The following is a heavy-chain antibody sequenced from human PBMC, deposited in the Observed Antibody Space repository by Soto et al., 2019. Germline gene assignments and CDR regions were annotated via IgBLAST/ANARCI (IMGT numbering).Heavy chain of an antibody. CDR2: IYYSGTT. J-gene: IGHJ4*02. D-gene: IGHD4-17*01. V-gene: IGHV4-31*03. CDR3: AIGDYGGANS. Sequence: QLHLQESGPGLVRPSQTLSLTCTVSGGSIISGGYYWSWIRQLPGKGLEWIGYIYYSGTTYYNPSLESRVTISVDTSKNQVSLRLSSVPAADTAVYYCAIGDYGGANSWGQGTLVTVSS. CDR1: GGSIISGGYY.